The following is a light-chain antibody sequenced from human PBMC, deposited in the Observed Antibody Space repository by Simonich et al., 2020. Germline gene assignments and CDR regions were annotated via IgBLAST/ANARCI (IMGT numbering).Light chain of an antibody. J-gene: IGKJ4*01. V-gene: IGKV1-8*01. CDR1: QGISSY. CDR3: QQYYSYPPLT. CDR2: AAS. Sequence: AIRMTQSPSSLSASTGDRVTNTCRASQGISSYLACYQQKPGKAPKLLIYAASTLQSGFPSRFRGSGSGTDFTLTLSCLQSEDFATYYCQQYYSYPPLTFGGGTKVEIK.